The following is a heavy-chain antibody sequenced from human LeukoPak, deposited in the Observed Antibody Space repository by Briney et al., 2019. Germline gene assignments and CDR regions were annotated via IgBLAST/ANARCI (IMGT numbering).Heavy chain of an antibody. J-gene: IGHJ4*02. Sequence: PGGSLRLSRAASGFTVSSNYMSWVRQAPGKGLEWVSAISGSGGSTYYADSVKGRFTISRDNSKNTLYLQMNSLRAEDTAVYYCAKDHGRDYYGSGRYDYWGQGTLVTVSS. V-gene: IGHV3-23*01. D-gene: IGHD3-10*01. CDR2: ISGSGGST. CDR1: GFTVSSNY. CDR3: AKDHGRDYYGSGRYDY.